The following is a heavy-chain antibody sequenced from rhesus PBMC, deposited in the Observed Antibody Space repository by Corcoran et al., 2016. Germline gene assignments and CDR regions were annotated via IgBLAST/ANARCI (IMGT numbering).Heavy chain of an antibody. CDR2: IFGSAGSP. J-gene: IGHJ6*01. D-gene: IGHD1-44*01. V-gene: IGHV4S2*01. Sequence: QVQLQESGPGLVKASETLPLTCADSGASISNTYWTGIRQSPGTGLVWIGRIFGSAGSPSYTPTPPTLGTISIDPAKNQFSLNLNSVPAADTAVYYCARGLPWDGLQSWGQGVVVTVSS. CDR3: ARGLPWDGLQS. CDR1: GASISNTY.